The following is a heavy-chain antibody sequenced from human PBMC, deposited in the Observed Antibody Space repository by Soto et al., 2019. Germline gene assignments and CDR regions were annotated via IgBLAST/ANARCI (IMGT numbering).Heavy chain of an antibody. CDR2: INAANGDT. CDR3: VRRHVSATGIDWFDP. CDR1: GYTLPSYG. J-gene: IGHJ5*02. Sequence: ASGKASRKGSGYTLPSYGIHWGRQGPGQRIEWIGWINAANGDTKYSPKFQGRVTITRDTSASTAYMELSSRRSEDTAVYYCVRRHVSATGIDWFDPWGQGTPVTVSS. D-gene: IGHD6-13*01. V-gene: IGHV1-3*01.